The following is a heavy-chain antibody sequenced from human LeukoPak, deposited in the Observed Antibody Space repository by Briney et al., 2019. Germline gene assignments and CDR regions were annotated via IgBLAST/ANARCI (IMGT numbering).Heavy chain of an antibody. CDR2: IYYSGST. D-gene: IGHD2-21*01. Sequence: SETLSLTCTVSGGSISSSSYCWGWIRQPPGKGLEWIGSIYYSGSTYYNPSLKSRVTISVDTSKNQFSLKLSSVTAADTAVYYCASAYPGNTMTQVYYFDYWGQGTLVTVSS. J-gene: IGHJ4*02. CDR1: GGSISSSSYC. CDR3: ASAYPGNTMTQVYYFDY. V-gene: IGHV4-39*07.